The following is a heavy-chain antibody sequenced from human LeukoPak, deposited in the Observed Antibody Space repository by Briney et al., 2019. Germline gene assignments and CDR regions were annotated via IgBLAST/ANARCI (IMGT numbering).Heavy chain of an antibody. CDR1: GFTFSNYA. Sequence: GGSLRLSCTASGFTFSNYAMSWVRQAPGKGLEWVSTISGSDGSTYYADSVKGRFTISRDNSKNTLYLQMNSLRVEDTAIHYCAKGRGYCTGGSCYSDYWGQGTLVTVSS. CDR3: AKGRGYCTGGSCYSDY. J-gene: IGHJ4*02. D-gene: IGHD2-15*01. CDR2: ISGSDGST. V-gene: IGHV3-23*01.